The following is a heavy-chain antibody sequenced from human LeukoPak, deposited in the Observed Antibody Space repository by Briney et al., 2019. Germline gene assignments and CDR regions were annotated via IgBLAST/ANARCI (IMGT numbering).Heavy chain of an antibody. CDR1: GYTFTSYY. CDR3: ARDGTNWGWPWQDYYFDY. Sequence: ASVKVSCKASGYTFTSYYMHWVRQAPGQGLEWMGIINPSGGSTSYAQKFQGRVTMTRDMSTSTVYMELSSLRSEDTAVYYCARDGTNWGWPWQDYYFDYWGQGTLVTVSS. V-gene: IGHV1-46*01. J-gene: IGHJ4*02. D-gene: IGHD7-27*01. CDR2: INPSGGST.